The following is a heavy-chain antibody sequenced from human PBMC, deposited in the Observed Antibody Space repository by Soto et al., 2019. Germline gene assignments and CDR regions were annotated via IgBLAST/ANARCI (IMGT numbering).Heavy chain of an antibody. CDR2: ITDEGSQI. Sequence: QVQLVESGGGVVQPGRSLRLSCAASGFSFPRFGMHWVRQAPGKGLEWVALITDEGSQIYYADAVKGRFTISRDNGDNTLSLQMDNLRTEDTATYFCAKGRGEMNWANYYGLDVWGQGTTVTVSS. CDR3: AKGRGEMNWANYYGLDV. J-gene: IGHJ6*02. D-gene: IGHD7-27*01. CDR1: GFSFPRFG. V-gene: IGHV3-30*18.